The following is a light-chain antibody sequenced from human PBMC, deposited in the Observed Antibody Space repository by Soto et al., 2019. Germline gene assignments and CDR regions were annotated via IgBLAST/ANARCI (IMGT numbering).Light chain of an antibody. CDR3: QQYKTWPRT. CDR2: GAS. V-gene: IGKV3-15*01. J-gene: IGKJ1*01. Sequence: GERATLSCRASQSVSSNLAWYQQKPGQAPRLLIYGASTRATGIPARFSGSGSGTEFTLTISSLQSEDFAVYYCQQYKTWPRTFGQGTKVDI. CDR1: QSVSSN.